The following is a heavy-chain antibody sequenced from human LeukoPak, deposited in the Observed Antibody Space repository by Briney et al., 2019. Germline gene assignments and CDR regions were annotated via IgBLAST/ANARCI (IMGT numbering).Heavy chain of an antibody. J-gene: IGHJ3*02. CDR2: ISGSGGNT. CDR1: GFTFSDYW. CDR3: AKFISNGFDI. V-gene: IGHV3-23*01. D-gene: IGHD3-10*01. Sequence: GGSLRLSCAASGFTFSDYWMTWVRQAPGKGLEWVSSISGSGGNTYYADSVKGRFTISRDNSKNTLYLQMNSLRAEDTAVYYCAKFISNGFDIWGQGTMVTVSS.